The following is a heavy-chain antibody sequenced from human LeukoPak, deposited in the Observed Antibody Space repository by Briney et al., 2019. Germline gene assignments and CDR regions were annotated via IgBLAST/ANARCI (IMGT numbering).Heavy chain of an antibody. CDR1: GFTFSNAW. J-gene: IGHJ4*02. CDR3: AREQPGAYSSSWYGETPGTLDY. CDR2: IKSKTDGGTT. D-gene: IGHD6-13*01. V-gene: IGHV3-15*01. Sequence: GGSLRLSCAASGFTFSNAWMSWVRQAPGKGLEWVGRIKSKTDGGTTDYAAPVKGRFTISRDDSKNTLCLQMNSLRAEDTAVYYCAREQPGAYSSSWYGETPGTLDYWGQGTLVTVSS.